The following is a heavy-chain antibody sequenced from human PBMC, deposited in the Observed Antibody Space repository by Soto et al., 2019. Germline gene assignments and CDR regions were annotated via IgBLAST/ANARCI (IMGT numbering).Heavy chain of an antibody. J-gene: IGHJ2*01. D-gene: IGHD4-17*01. CDR3: AKDPYYGDYAYWYFDL. Sequence: SLRLSCAASGFTFSSYAMIWVRQAPGKGLEWVSAISGSGGSTYYADSVKGRFTISRDNSKNTLYLQMNSLRAEDTAVYYCAKDPYYGDYAYWYFDLWGRGTLVTVSS. V-gene: IGHV3-23*01. CDR1: GFTFSSYA. CDR2: ISGSGGST.